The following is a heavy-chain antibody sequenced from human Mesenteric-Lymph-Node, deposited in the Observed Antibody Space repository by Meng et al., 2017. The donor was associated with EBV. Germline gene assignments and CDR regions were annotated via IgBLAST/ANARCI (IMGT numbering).Heavy chain of an antibody. CDR3: ARRRRIVGATDFDY. CDR1: GYTFTNYD. V-gene: IGHV1-18*01. Sequence: QVQLVQSGAAVKKPGASVKVSCKASGYTFTNYDISWVRQAPGQGLEWMGWISAYNGNRNNAQKFQGRVTMTTDTSTSTAYMELRSLRSDDTAVYYCARRRRIVGATDFDYWGQGTLVTVSS. CDR2: ISAYNGNR. D-gene: IGHD1-26*01. J-gene: IGHJ4*02.